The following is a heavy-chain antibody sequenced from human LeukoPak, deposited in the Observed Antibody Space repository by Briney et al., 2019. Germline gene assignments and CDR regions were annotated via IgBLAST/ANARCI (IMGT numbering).Heavy chain of an antibody. Sequence: PSETLSLTCTVSGGSIGSNSFYWGWFRQPPGKGLECISYIHYTGSTNYNPSLKSRVTISVETSKNQFSLKLKSVTAADTAVYYCARGGYYGSGNDFRFDPWGQGTLVTVSS. D-gene: IGHD3-10*01. CDR3: ARGGYYGSGNDFRFDP. V-gene: IGHV4-61*05. CDR2: IHYTGST. J-gene: IGHJ5*02. CDR1: GGSIGSNSFY.